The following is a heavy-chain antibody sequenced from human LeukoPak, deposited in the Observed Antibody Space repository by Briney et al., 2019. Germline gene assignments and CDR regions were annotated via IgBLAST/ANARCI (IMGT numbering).Heavy chain of an antibody. V-gene: IGHV3-23*01. D-gene: IGHD6-19*01. CDR3: AKPISGGLAVTTDWFHP. CDR2: INANSGTR. CDR1: GFAFSVYA. Sequence: PGGSLRLSCAASGFAFSVYAMSWLRQPPGKGLEWVSTINANSGTRSYAASVRGRFTISRDNSKNTLYLQLNTLRADDTATYYCAKPISGGLAVTTDWFHPWGQGTLVFVSS. J-gene: IGHJ5*01.